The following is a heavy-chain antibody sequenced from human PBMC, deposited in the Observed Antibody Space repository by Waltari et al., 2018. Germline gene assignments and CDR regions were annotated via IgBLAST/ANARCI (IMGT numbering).Heavy chain of an antibody. D-gene: IGHD2-2*02. V-gene: IGHV1-69*01. J-gene: IGHJ3*02. CDR3: AGGECSSTSCYMAFDI. Sequence: QVQLVQSGAEVKKPGSSVKVSCKATGGHFSSHAISWVRKAPGQGLEWMGGIIPIFGTANYAQKFQGRVTITADESTSTAYMELSSLRSEGTAVYYCAGGECSSTSCYMAFDIWGQGTMVTVSS. CDR2: IIPIFGTA. CDR1: GGHFSSHA.